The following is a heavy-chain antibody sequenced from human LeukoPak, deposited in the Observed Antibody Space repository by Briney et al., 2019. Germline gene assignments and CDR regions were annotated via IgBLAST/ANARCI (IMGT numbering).Heavy chain of an antibody. V-gene: IGHV1-69*13. J-gene: IGHJ5*02. CDR1: GGTFSSYA. D-gene: IGHD2-2*01. CDR2: IIPIFGTA. CDR3: ASDVVVVPAAQTGRVWFDP. Sequence: ASVKVSCKASGGTFSSYAISWVRQAPGQGLEWMGGIIPIFGTANYAQKFQGRVTITADESTSTAYMELSSLRSEDTAVYYCASDVVVVPAAQTGRVWFDPWGQGTLVTVSS.